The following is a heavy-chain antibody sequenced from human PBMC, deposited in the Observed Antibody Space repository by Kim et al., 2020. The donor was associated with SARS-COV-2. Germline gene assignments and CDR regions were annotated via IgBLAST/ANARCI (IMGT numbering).Heavy chain of an antibody. CDR2: IFHSGST. V-gene: IGHV4-4*02. D-gene: IGHD1-26*01. CDR3: ARLDSASGNYFWFDP. CDR1: DGSISSKW. Sequence: SETLSLTCAVSDGSISSKWWTWVRQPPGKGLEWIGEIFHSGSTNYNPSLKSRVTMSVDKPKNQFSLKLSSVTAADTAVYYCARLDSASGNYFWFDPWGQGTLVTVSS. J-gene: IGHJ5*02.